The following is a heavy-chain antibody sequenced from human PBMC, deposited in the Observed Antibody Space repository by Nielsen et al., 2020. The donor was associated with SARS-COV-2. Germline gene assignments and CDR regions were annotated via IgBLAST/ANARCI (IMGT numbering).Heavy chain of an antibody. J-gene: IGHJ4*02. V-gene: IGHV4-39*01. D-gene: IGHD1-26*01. CDR3: VGATTSSFDY. CDR2: IYYGGRT. Sequence: SETLSLTCTVSGGSMSGSTYYWGWIRQPPGEGLEWIGSIYYGGRTYYNPSLKSRVTISADTSKNQFSLKLSSVTAADTAVYYCVGATTSSFDYWGQGTLVTVSS. CDR1: GGSMSGSTYY.